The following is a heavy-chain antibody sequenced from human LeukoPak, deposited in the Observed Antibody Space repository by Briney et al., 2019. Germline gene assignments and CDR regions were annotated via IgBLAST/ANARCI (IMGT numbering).Heavy chain of an antibody. Sequence: GGSLRLSCAASGFKFDDYGMSWVRQAPGKGLEWVCDINWNGAWTGYADSVKGRFTISRDNARNSLYLQMNSLRAEDTALYYCAGYYYDSSRGFDLWGQGTLVTVSA. CDR3: AGYYYDSSRGFDL. J-gene: IGHJ5*02. CDR2: INWNGAWT. CDR1: GFKFDDYG. D-gene: IGHD3-22*01. V-gene: IGHV3-20*04.